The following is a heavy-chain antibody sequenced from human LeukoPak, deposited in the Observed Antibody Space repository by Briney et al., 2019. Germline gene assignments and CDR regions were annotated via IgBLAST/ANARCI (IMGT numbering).Heavy chain of an antibody. CDR3: ASLLTPYHGSGGGGMDV. J-gene: IGHJ6*02. CDR1: GFTFSSYT. CDR2: ISYDGSNK. Sequence: GMSLRLSCAASGFTFSSYTMHWVRQAPGKGLEWGAVISYDGSNKYYADSVKGRFTISRDNAKDTLYLQMTSLRVEDTAVYSCASLLTPYHGSGGGGMDVWGQGTTVTVSS. V-gene: IGHV3-30-3*01. D-gene: IGHD3-10*01.